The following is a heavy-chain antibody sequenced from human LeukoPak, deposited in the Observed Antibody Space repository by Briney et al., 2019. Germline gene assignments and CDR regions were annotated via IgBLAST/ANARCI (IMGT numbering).Heavy chain of an antibody. D-gene: IGHD2-21*01. CDR3: ARHGRGVVPEVKFNY. V-gene: IGHV4-59*05. CDR1: GGSISNYF. Sequence: SETLSLTCTVSGGSISNYFWSWIRQPPGEGLEWIGSIYYSGSTYYNPSLKSRVTISVDTSKNQFSLKLSSVTAADTAVYYCARHGRGVVPEVKFNYWGQGTLVTVSS. J-gene: IGHJ4*02. CDR2: IYYSGST.